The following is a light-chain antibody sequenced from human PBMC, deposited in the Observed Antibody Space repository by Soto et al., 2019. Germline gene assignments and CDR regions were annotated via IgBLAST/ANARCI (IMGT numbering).Light chain of an antibody. V-gene: IGLV1-44*01. J-gene: IGLJ3*02. CDR1: SSNIGSNT. Sequence: QSVLTQPPSASGTPGQRVTISCSGSSSNIGSNTVNWYQQLPGTAPKLLIYSNNQRPSGVPDRFSASKSGTSASLAISGLQSEDEADYYCAAWDDSLNGRVFGGGTKLTV. CDR2: SNN. CDR3: AAWDDSLNGRV.